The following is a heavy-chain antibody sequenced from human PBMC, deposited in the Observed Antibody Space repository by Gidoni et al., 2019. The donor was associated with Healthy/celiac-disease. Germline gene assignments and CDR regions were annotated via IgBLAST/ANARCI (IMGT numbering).Heavy chain of an antibody. CDR1: GGSFSGYY. D-gene: IGHD3-10*01. CDR3: ARGGLLWFGEGVGWFDP. CDR2: INHSGST. V-gene: IGHV4-34*01. Sequence: QVQLQQWGAGLLKPSETLSLTCAVYGGSFSGYYWSWIRQPPGKGLEWIGEINHSGSTNYNPSLKSRVTISVDTSKNQFSLKLSSVTAADTAVYYCARGGLLWFGEGVGWFDPWGQGTLVTVSS. J-gene: IGHJ5*02.